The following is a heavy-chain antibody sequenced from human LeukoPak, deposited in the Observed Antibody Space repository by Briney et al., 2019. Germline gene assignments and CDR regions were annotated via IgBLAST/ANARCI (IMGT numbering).Heavy chain of an antibody. Sequence: GASVKVSCKASGYTFTGYYMHWVRQAPGQGLEWMGGIIPIFGTANYAQKFQGRVTITADKSTSTAYMELSSLRSEDTAVYYCARDSYYYDSSGYGLIYYYYYMDVWGKGTTVTVSS. V-gene: IGHV1-69*06. CDR2: IIPIFGTA. J-gene: IGHJ6*03. CDR3: ARDSYYYDSSGYGLIYYYYYMDV. D-gene: IGHD3-22*01. CDR1: GYTFTGYY.